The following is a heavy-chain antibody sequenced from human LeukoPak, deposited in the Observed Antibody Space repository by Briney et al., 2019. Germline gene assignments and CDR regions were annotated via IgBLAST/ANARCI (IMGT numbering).Heavy chain of an antibody. CDR2: IYTSGST. J-gene: IGHJ5*02. CDR1: GGSISSYY. Sequence: PSETQSLTCTVSGGSISSYYWSWIRQPAGKGLEWIGRIYTSGSTNYNPSLKSRVTMSVDTSKNQFSLKLSSVTAADTAVYYCARDVGPGQWDWFDPWGQGTLVTVSS. V-gene: IGHV4-4*07. CDR3: ARDVGPGQWDWFDP. D-gene: IGHD1-26*01.